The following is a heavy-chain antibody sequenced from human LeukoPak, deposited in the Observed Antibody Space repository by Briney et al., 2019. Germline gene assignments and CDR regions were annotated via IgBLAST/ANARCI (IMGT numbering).Heavy chain of an antibody. Sequence: SETMSLTSTVSGGSVNSRSYYWNWIRQPPGKGLEWIGYIYYNGNTNYNPSLKSRVTISVDTSKNQFSLKLTSVTAADTALYYCARDRGDYYGSGTYYLDSFDIWGQGAMVTVSS. CDR1: GGSVNSRSYY. D-gene: IGHD3-10*01. V-gene: IGHV4-61*01. CDR3: ARDRGDYYGSGTYYLDSFDI. J-gene: IGHJ3*02. CDR2: IYYNGNT.